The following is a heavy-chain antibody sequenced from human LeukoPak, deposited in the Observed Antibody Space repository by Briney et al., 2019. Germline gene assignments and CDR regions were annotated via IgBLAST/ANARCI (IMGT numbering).Heavy chain of an antibody. V-gene: IGHV3-43*02. Sequence: GGSLRLSCAASGFTFDDYAMHWVRQAPGKGLEWVSLISGDGGSTYYADSVKGRFTISRDNSKNSLNLQMNSLRVEDTAVYYCAKRGSTTYHFDSWGQGTLVIVSS. D-gene: IGHD2-2*01. CDR1: GFTFDDYA. J-gene: IGHJ4*02. CDR2: ISGDGGST. CDR3: AKRGSTTYHFDS.